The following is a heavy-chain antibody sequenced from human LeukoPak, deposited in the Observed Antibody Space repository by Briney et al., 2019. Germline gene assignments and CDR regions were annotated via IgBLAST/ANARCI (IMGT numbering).Heavy chain of an antibody. CDR1: GFTFSSYA. CDR3: AKDWNYGSGSYYPLDY. J-gene: IGHJ4*02. Sequence: GESLRLSCAASGFTFSSYAMSWVRQAPGKGLEWVSAISGSGGSTYYADSVKGRFTISRDNSKNTLYLQMNSLRAEDTAVYYCAKDWNYGSGSYYPLDYWGQGTLVTVSS. V-gene: IGHV3-23*01. CDR2: ISGSGGST. D-gene: IGHD3-10*01.